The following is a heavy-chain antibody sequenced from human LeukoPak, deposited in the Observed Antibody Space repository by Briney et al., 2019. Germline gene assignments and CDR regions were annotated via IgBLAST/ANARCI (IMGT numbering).Heavy chain of an antibody. D-gene: IGHD3-22*01. Sequence: GASVKVSCKASGYTFTSYGISWVRQAPGQGLEWMGWISAYNGNTNYAQKLQGRVTMTTDTSTSTAYMELRSLRSDDTAVYYCAKAHGYDSCGYSPPSTYWGHGTLVTVSS. V-gene: IGHV1-18*01. CDR3: AKAHGYDSCGYSPPSTY. J-gene: IGHJ4*01. CDR1: GYTFTSYG. CDR2: ISAYNGNT.